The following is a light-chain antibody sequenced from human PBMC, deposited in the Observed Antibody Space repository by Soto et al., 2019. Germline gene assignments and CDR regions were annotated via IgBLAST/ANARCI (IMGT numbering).Light chain of an antibody. CDR1: SSDVGGYDF. CDR3: CSYAGDLAL. V-gene: IGLV2-11*01. Sequence: QSALTQPRSVSGSPGQSVTISCTGTSSDVGGYDFVSWYQQHPGKAPKLMISDVSKRPSGVPDRFSGSKSGNTASPTISGLQAEDEADYYCCSYAGDLALFGGGTKVTVL. CDR2: DVS. J-gene: IGLJ2*01.